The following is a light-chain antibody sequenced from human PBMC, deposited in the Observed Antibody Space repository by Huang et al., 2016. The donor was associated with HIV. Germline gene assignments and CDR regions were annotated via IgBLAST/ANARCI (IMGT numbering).Light chain of an antibody. CDR2: DSS. CDR3: QHYGNWPPWT. CDR1: QTIKTN. Sequence: IIITQSPATLSVSPGERATLSGRASQTIKTNLVWYQQRLGQPPRLLIYDSSARATGVPARFSGSGSGTNFTLTISSLQSEDFAVYYCQHYGNWPPWTFGPGTKVEMK. V-gene: IGKV3-15*01. J-gene: IGKJ1*01.